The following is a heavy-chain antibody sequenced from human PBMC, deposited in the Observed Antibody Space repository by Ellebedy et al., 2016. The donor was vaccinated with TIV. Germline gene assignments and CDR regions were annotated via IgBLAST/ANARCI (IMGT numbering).Heavy chain of an antibody. J-gene: IGHJ4*02. CDR3: ARLTRTIFGVVQTIDY. D-gene: IGHD3-3*01. V-gene: IGHV4-59*08. CDR2: IYYSGST. Sequence: MPSETLSLTCTVSGGSISGYYWSWIRQPPGKGLKWIGYIYYSGSTNYNPSLKSRVTISVDTSKNQFSLKLSPVTAADTAVYYCARLTRTIFGVVQTIDYWGQGTLVTVSS. CDR1: GGSISGYY.